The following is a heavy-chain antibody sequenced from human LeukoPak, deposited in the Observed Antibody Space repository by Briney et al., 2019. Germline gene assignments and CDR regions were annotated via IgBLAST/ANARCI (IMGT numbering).Heavy chain of an antibody. D-gene: IGHD3-10*01. Sequence: SETLSLTCTVSGGPISSYYWSWIRQPPRKGLEWIGYIYYSGSTNYNPSLKSRVTISVDTSKDQFSLKLSSVTAADTAVYYCARTYGSGSYSYGMDVWGQGTTVTVSS. V-gene: IGHV4-59*01. CDR3: ARTYGSGSYSYGMDV. J-gene: IGHJ6*02. CDR1: GGPISSYY. CDR2: IYYSGST.